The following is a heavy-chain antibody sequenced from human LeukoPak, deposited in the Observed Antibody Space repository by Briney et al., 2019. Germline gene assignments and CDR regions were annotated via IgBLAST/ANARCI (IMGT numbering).Heavy chain of an antibody. CDR3: ARDLPSSGYSASDY. CDR2: ISTSSSYI. J-gene: IGHJ4*02. D-gene: IGHD3-22*01. Sequence: GGSLRLSCAASASTFGSYGMHWVRQARGRGLEWGSCISTSSSYIYYADSGKGRFATSRDNAKNSLYLQMNSLRAEDTAVYYCARDLPSSGYSASDYWSQGTLVTVSS. V-gene: IGHV3-21*01. CDR1: ASTFGSYG.